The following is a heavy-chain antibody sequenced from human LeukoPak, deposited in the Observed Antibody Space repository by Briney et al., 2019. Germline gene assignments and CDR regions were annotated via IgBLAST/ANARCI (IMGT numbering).Heavy chain of an antibody. D-gene: IGHD6-6*01. Sequence: SETLSLTCAVYGGSFSGYYCSWIRQPPGKGLEWIGEINHSGSTNYNPSLKSRVTISVDTSKNQFSLKLSSVTAADTAVYYCAVKGSSSGWFDPWGQGTLVTVSS. CDR2: INHSGST. V-gene: IGHV4-34*01. CDR1: GGSFSGYY. J-gene: IGHJ5*02. CDR3: AVKGSSSGWFDP.